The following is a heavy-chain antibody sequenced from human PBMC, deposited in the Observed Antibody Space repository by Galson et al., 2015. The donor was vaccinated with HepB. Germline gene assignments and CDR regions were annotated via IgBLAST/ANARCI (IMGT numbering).Heavy chain of an antibody. Sequence: SLRLSCAASGFTFSSYSMNWVRQAPGKGLEWVSSITSSSTFIYYANSVKGRFSISRDNAKNSLYLQMNTLRAEGTAVYFCARGFYDYGSGSRSFDYWGQGTLVTVSS. CDR3: ARGFYDYGSGSRSFDY. D-gene: IGHD3-10*01. V-gene: IGHV3-21*01. J-gene: IGHJ4*02. CDR1: GFTFSSYS. CDR2: ITSSSTFI.